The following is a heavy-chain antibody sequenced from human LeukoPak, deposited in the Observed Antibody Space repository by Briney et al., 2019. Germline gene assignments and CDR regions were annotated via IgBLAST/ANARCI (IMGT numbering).Heavy chain of an antibody. J-gene: IGHJ4*02. CDR1: GFNFSSYE. V-gene: IGHV3-48*03. CDR2: INSSGSTI. D-gene: IGHD3-10*01. Sequence: GGSLRLSCAASGFNFSSYEMNWVRQAQGKGVEWVSYINSSGSTIYYADSVKGRFTSPRDNANNSLYLQMNSLRAEDTAVYYCARYPDGSGSYYPGGYWGQGTLVSLSS. CDR3: ARYPDGSGSYYPGGY.